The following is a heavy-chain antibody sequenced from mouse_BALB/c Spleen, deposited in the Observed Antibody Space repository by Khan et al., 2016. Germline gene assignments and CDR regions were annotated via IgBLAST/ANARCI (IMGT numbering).Heavy chain of an antibody. CDR3: ARSRYYYGRSRYFDV. CDR1: GYTFTNYG. CDR2: INTYSGES. Sequence: QIQLVQSGPELKKPGKTVKISCKASGYTFTNYGMNWVKQAPGKGLKWMGWINTYSGESTYADDVKGRFAFSLETADNTIYLQINNLKNEDTATYFCARSRYYYGRSRYFDVWGAGTTVTVSS. D-gene: IGHD1-1*01. J-gene: IGHJ1*01. V-gene: IGHV9-3-1*01.